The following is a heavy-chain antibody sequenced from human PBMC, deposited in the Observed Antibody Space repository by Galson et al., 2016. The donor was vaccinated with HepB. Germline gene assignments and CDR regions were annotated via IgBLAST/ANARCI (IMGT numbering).Heavy chain of an antibody. CDR2: INPTGVT. CDR1: GGSFNGYF. J-gene: IGHJ4*02. CDR3: ARGRITMLRGVDLHQKFPTKYFDS. D-gene: IGHD3-10*01. V-gene: IGHV4-34*01. Sequence: EPLSLTCAVYGGSFNGYFWTWIRQPPGKGLEWIGEINPTGVTNYHPSLKSRVIISGDTSKNQFSLKLNSVTAADTALYYCARGRITMLRGVDLHQKFPTKYFDSWGQGTLVTVSS.